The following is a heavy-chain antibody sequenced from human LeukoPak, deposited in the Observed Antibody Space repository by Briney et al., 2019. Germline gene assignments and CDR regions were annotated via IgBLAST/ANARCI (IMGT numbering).Heavy chain of an antibody. V-gene: IGHV3-23*01. CDR3: AKDTEYYYDSSGYSHTSYYYYYGMDV. D-gene: IGHD3-22*01. J-gene: IGHJ6*02. Sequence: GGSLRLSCAASGFTFSSYAMSWVRQAPGKGLEWVSAISGSGGSTYYADSVKGRFTISRDNSKNTPYLQMNSLRAEDTAAYYCAKDTEYYYDSSGYSHTSYYYYYGMDVWGQGTTVTVSS. CDR1: GFTFSSYA. CDR2: ISGSGGST.